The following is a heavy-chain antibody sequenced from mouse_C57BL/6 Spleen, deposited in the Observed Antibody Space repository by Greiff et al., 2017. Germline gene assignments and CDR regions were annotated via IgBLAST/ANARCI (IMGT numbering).Heavy chain of an antibody. CDR3: ARRVLNYYAMDY. J-gene: IGHJ4*01. V-gene: IGHV5-9*01. D-gene: IGHD1-1*01. Sequence: DVMLVESGGGLVKPGGSLKLSCAVSGFTFSSYTMSWVRQTPEKRLEWVVTISGGGGNTYYPDTVKGRFTISRDNAKNTLYLQKSSLRSEDTALYYCARRVLNYYAMDYWGQGTTVTVSS. CDR2: ISGGGGNT. CDR1: GFTFSSYT.